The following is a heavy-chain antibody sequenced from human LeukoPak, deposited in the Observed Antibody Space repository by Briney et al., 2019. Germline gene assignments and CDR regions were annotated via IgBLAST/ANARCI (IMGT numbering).Heavy chain of an antibody. V-gene: IGHV4-39*01. CDR2: IFASGTT. Sequence: SETLSLTCTVSGGSISGSTYFWGWIRQPPGKGLEWIGSIFASGTTYYNPSLESRLTISVDTSKNQLSLKLNSVTAADTAVYYCARNGDYQWYFDPWGRGTLVTVSS. D-gene: IGHD2-21*02. J-gene: IGHJ2*01. CDR3: ARNGDYQWYFDP. CDR1: GGSISGSTYF.